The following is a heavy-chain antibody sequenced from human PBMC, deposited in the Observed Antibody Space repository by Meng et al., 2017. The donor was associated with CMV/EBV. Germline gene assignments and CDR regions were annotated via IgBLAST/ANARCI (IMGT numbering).Heavy chain of an antibody. CDR2: ISSSGSTI. CDR3: ARDLAVAGSYYYYGMDV. CDR1: GFTFSSYE. J-gene: IGHJ6*02. V-gene: IGHV3-48*03. D-gene: IGHD6-19*01. Sequence: GESLKISCAASGFTFSSYEMNWVRQAPGKGLEWVSYISSSGSTIYYADSVKGRFTISRDNAKNSLYLQMNSLRAEDTAVYYCARDLAVAGSYYYYGMDVWGQGTTVTVFS.